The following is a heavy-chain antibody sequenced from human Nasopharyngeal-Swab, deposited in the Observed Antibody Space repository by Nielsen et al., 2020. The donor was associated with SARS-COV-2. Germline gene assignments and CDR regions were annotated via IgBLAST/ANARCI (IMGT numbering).Heavy chain of an antibody. Sequence: ASVKVSCKVSGYFPTELSIHWVRQAPGKGLEWMGGFDPENGDTIYAQRFQGRVSMAEDTSPDTVYVELHSLRSEDTAIYYCATVPGDYWGQGTLVTVSS. V-gene: IGHV1-24*01. CDR2: FDPENGDT. D-gene: IGHD3-10*01. J-gene: IGHJ4*02. CDR1: GYFPTELS. CDR3: ATVPGDY.